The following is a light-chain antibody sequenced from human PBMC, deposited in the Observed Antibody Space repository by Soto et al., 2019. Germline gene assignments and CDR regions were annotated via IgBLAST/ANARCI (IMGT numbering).Light chain of an antibody. Sequence: SVLTQPASVSESPGQSITISCTGTSSDVGGYNYVSWFQQHPGKAPKLLIYDVTNRPSGVSNRFSGSKSGNTASLTISGLQAEDEANYYCSSLTTRFTYVFGTGTKVTVL. CDR3: SSLTTRFTYV. CDR1: SSDVGGYNY. J-gene: IGLJ1*01. V-gene: IGLV2-14*01. CDR2: DVT.